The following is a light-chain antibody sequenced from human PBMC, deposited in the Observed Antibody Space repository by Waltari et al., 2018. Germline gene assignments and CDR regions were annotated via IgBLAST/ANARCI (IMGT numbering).Light chain of an antibody. J-gene: IGKJ3*01. CDR1: RAITNY. CDR3: QQFINYPLT. V-gene: IGKV1-39*01. CDR2: AAS. Sequence: DIQMTQSPSSLSASVGDRVTITCRASRAITNYVNWYQQRPGLAPKLLIYAASTLQGGVPTGFSGGGAGTDFTLTISSLQIEDFATYYCQQFINYPLTFGPGTTVDIK.